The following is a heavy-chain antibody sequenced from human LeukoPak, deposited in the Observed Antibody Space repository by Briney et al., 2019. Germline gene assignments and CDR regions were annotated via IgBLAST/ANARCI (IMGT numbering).Heavy chain of an antibody. D-gene: IGHD1-26*01. J-gene: IGHJ6*02. CDR1: GFTFSSYS. CDR2: ISSSSTTI. Sequence: GGSLRLSCAASGFTFSSYSMNWVRQAPGKGLEWVSYISSSSTTIYYADSVKGRFTISRDNSKNTLYLQMNSLRAEDTAVYYCAKARGSYSSLDVWGQGTTVTVSS. V-gene: IGHV3-48*01. CDR3: AKARGSYSSLDV.